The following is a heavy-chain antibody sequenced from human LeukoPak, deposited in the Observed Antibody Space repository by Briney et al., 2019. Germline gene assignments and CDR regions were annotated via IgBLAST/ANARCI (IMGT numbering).Heavy chain of an antibody. CDR2: INHSGST. CDR1: GGSFSGYY. Sequence: SETLSLTCAVYGGSFSGYYWSWIRQPPGKGLECIGEINHSGSTNYNPSFKSRVTISVDTSKKQFSLKLSSVTAADTAVYYCARGVRSPDSSGYSYGFNYWGQGTLVTVSS. J-gene: IGHJ4*02. D-gene: IGHD5-18*01. CDR3: ARGVRSPDSSGYSYGFNY. V-gene: IGHV4-34*01.